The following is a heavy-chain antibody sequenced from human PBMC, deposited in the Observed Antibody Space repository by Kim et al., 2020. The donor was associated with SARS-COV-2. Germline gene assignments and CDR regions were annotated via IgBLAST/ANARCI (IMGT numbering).Heavy chain of an antibody. V-gene: IGHV4-4*02. CDR1: GGSISSSNW. Sequence: SETLSLTCAVSGGSISSSNWWSWVRQPPGPGLEWIGEIYHSGSTNYNPSLKSRVTISVDKSKNQFSLKLSSVTAADTAVYYCARAGILTGRGFFDYWGQGTLVTVSS. D-gene: IGHD3-9*01. J-gene: IGHJ4*02. CDR3: ARAGILTGRGFFDY. CDR2: IYHSGST.